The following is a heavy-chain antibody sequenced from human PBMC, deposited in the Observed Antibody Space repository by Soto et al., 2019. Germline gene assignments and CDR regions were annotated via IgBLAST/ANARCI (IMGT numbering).Heavy chain of an antibody. D-gene: IGHD5-12*01. CDR3: ARDLGSGYDPGDY. J-gene: IGHJ4*02. V-gene: IGHV1-69*12. CDR1: GDTFTIFA. CDR2: IIPTIGTT. Sequence: QVQLVQSGAEVKKPGSSVKVSCKASGDTFTIFAISWVRQAPGQGLEWMGGIIPTIGTTNYAPRFQGRITITGDESTGTASMELSSLKSEDTAVYYCARDLGSGYDPGDYWGQGTLVTVSS.